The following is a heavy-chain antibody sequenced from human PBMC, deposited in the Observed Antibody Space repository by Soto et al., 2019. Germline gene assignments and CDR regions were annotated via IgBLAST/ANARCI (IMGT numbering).Heavy chain of an antibody. CDR1: GFTFSSYA. Sequence: GGSLGRSCASSGFTFSSYAMSWVRQAPGKGLEWVSAISGSGGSTYYADSVKGRFTISRDNSKNTLYLQMNSLRAEDTAVYYWAKDTAMAPVYGMDVWGQGTTVTVSS. J-gene: IGHJ6*02. CDR2: ISGSGGST. V-gene: IGHV3-23*01. D-gene: IGHD5-18*01. CDR3: AKDTAMAPVYGMDV.